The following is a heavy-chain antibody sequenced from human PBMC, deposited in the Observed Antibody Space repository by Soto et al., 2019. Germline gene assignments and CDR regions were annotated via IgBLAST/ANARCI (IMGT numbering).Heavy chain of an antibody. CDR1: GDSVSSNRAA. CDR2: TYYRTRWYY. D-gene: IGHD1-7*01. V-gene: IGHV6-1*01. Sequence: QVQLQESGPGLVKPSQTLSLTCVISGDSVSSNRAAWNWIRQSPSRGLEWLGRTYYRTRWYYDYAVSVRSRITVKPHTSKNQFSLQLTSVTPEYTAVYYCAGTTSHYWYYMDVWGKGTTVTVSS. J-gene: IGHJ6*03. CDR3: AGTTSHYWYYMDV.